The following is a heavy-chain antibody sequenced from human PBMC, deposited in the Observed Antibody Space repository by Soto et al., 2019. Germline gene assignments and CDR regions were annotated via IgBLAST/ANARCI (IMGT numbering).Heavy chain of an antibody. CDR3: VGVSSGYLDAFDI. D-gene: IGHD3-22*01. V-gene: IGHV3-33*01. CDR2: IWYDGSKK. J-gene: IGHJ3*02. CDR1: GFTFSSYG. Sequence: PGGSLRLSCAASGFTFSSYGMHWVRQAPGKGLEWVAVIWYDGSKKDYADFVKGRFIISRDNSKNTLYLQMNSLRAEDTAVYYCVGVSSGYLDAFDIWGKGTMVTVSS.